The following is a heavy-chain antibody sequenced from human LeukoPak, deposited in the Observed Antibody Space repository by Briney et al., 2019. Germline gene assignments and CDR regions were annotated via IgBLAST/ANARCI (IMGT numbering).Heavy chain of an antibody. D-gene: IGHD6-13*01. V-gene: IGHV4-4*07. Sequence: PSETLSLTCTVSGGSISSYYWSWIRQPAGKGLEWIGRIYTSGSTNYNPSLKSRVTMSVDTSKNQFSLKPTSVTAADTAVYYCARSWFSTGPADYWGQGTLVTASS. CDR2: IYTSGST. CDR1: GGSISSYY. CDR3: ARSWFSTGPADY. J-gene: IGHJ4*02.